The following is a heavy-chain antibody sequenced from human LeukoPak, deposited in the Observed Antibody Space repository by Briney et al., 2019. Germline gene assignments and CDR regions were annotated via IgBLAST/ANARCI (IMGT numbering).Heavy chain of an antibody. J-gene: IGHJ4*02. V-gene: IGHV1-18*01. CDR2: ISAYNGNT. D-gene: IGHD3-3*01. CDR1: GYTFTSYG. Sequence: ASVKVSCKASGYTFTSYGISWVRQAPGQGLEWMGWISAYNGNTNYAQKLQGRVTMTTDTSTSTAYMELRSLRSDDTAVHYCAREFAYYDFWSGYCPDYWGQGTLVTVSS. CDR3: AREFAYYDFWSGYCPDY.